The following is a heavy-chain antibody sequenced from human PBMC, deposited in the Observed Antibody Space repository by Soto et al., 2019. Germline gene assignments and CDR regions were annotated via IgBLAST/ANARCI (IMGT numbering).Heavy chain of an antibody. CDR2: INAGNGNT. CDR3: ARDFENIVVVPAARPAYYYYYYMDV. Sequence: ASVKVSCKASGYTFTSYAMHWVRQAPGQRLEWTGWINAGNGNTKYSQKFQGRVTITRDTSASTAYMELSSLRSEDTAVYYCARDFENIVVVPAARPAYYYYYYMDVWGKGTTVTVSS. J-gene: IGHJ6*03. V-gene: IGHV1-3*01. D-gene: IGHD2-2*01. CDR1: GYTFTSYA.